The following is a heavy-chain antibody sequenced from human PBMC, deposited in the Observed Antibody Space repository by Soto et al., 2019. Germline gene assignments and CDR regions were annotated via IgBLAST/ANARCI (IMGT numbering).Heavy chain of an antibody. CDR3: ARVRHLGNDILTTASWGQSDY. CDR1: GYTFTSYG. D-gene: IGHD3-9*01. CDR2: ISAYNGNT. V-gene: IGHV1-18*01. Sequence: QVQLVQSGAEVKKPGASVKVSCKASGYTFTSYGISWVRQAPGQGLEWMGWISAYNGNTNYAQKLQGRVTMTTDTSTSTAYMELRSLRSDDTAVYYCARVRHLGNDILTTASWGQSDYWGQGTLVTVSS. J-gene: IGHJ4*02.